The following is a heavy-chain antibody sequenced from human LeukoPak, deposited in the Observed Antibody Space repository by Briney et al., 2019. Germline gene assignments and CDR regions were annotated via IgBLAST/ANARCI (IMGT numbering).Heavy chain of an antibody. CDR1: GYTFTSYY. J-gene: IGHJ4*02. CDR2: INPSGGST. Sequence: ASVKVSCKASGYTFTSYYMHWVRQAPGQGLEWMGIINPSGGSTSYAQKFQGRVTMTRDTSTSTVYMELSSLRSEDTAVYYCASWSPPGPFDYWGQGTLVTVSS. V-gene: IGHV1-46*01. CDR3: ASWSPPGPFDY.